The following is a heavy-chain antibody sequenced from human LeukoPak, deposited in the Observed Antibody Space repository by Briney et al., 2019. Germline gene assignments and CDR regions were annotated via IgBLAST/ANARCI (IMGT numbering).Heavy chain of an antibody. V-gene: IGHV1-18*04. J-gene: IGHJ3*02. CDR1: GYTFSSYG. Sequence: ASVKVSCKASGYTFSSYGISWVRQAPGQGLEWMGWINTYNSNTKYAQNLQGRVAMTTDTSASTAYMDLRNLRSDDTAVYYCVRDRCSSTSCYLLAPLGNSPDAFDIWGQGTMVTVSS. CDR2: INTYNSNT. D-gene: IGHD2-2*01. CDR3: VRDRCSSTSCYLLAPLGNSPDAFDI.